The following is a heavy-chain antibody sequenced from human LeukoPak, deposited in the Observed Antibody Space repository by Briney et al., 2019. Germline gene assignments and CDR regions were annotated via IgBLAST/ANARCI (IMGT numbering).Heavy chain of an antibody. V-gene: IGHV3-21*01. D-gene: IGHD3-10*01. Sequence: PGGSLRLSCAASGFTFSSYSMNWVRQAPGKGLEWVSSISSSSSYIYYADSVKGRFTISRDNAKNSLYLQMNSLRAEDTAVYYCARGGGYYGSGSLHYYYYGMDVWGQGTTVTVSS. J-gene: IGHJ6*02. CDR1: GFTFSSYS. CDR2: ISSSSSYI. CDR3: ARGGGYYGSGSLHYYYYGMDV.